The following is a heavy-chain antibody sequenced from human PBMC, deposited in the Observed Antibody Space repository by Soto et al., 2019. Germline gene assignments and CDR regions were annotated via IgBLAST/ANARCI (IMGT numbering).Heavy chain of an antibody. CDR3: ARHIRGNYCMDV. CDR2: IYYSGST. V-gene: IGHV4-39*01. D-gene: IGHD6-25*01. J-gene: IGHJ6*03. Sequence: SETLSLTCTVSGGSISRSSYYWGWIRQPPGKGLEWIGSIYYSGSTYYNPSLKSRVTISVDTSKNQFSLKLSSVTAADTAVYYCARHIRGNYCMDVWGQGTTVTVSS. CDR1: GGSISRSSYY.